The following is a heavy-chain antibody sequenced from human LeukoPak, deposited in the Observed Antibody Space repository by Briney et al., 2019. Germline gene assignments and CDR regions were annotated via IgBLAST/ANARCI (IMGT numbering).Heavy chain of an antibody. J-gene: IGHJ4*02. CDR3: ARAPYCSSSTCPEVYFDY. D-gene: IGHD2-2*01. CDR1: GYTFTSYY. Sequence: ASVKVSCKASGYTFTSYYMHWVRQAPGQGLEWMGIINPSGGSTRYAQKFQGRVTMTRDTSTSTVYMELSSLRSEDTAVYFCARAPYCSSSTCPEVYFDYWGQGTLVTVSS. CDR2: INPSGGST. V-gene: IGHV1-46*01.